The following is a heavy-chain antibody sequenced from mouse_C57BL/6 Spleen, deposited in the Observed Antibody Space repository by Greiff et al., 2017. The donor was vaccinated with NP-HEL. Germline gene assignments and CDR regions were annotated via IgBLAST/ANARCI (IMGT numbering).Heavy chain of an antibody. CDR1: GFTFTDYY. V-gene: IGHV7-3*01. CDR2: IRNKANGYTT. CDR3: ARYYYAMDY. Sequence: EVQLVESGGGLVQPGGSLSLSCAASGFTFTDYYMSWVRQPPGKALEWLGFIRNKANGYTTEYSASVKGRFTISRDNSKSLLYLQMNALRAEDSATYYCARYYYAMDYWGQGTSVTVSS. J-gene: IGHJ4*01.